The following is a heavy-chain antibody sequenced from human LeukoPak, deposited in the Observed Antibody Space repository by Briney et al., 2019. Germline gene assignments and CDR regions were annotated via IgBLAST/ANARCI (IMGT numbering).Heavy chain of an antibody. J-gene: IGHJ6*02. Sequence: ASVKVSCKASGYTFTGNYMHWVRQTPGQGLEWMGWINPNSGGTNYAQKFQGRVTMTTDTSISTAYMEVSRLRSDDTAVYYCARVRIGQQLDKYYYYAMDVWGQGTTVTVSS. CDR3: ARVRIGQQLDKYYYYAMDV. CDR1: GYTFTGNY. CDR2: INPNSGGT. V-gene: IGHV1-2*02. D-gene: IGHD6-13*01.